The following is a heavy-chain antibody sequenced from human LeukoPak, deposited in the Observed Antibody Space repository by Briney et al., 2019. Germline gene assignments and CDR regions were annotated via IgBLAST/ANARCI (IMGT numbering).Heavy chain of an antibody. J-gene: IGHJ4*02. Sequence: PGGSLRLSCAASGFTFSNYDMHWVRQAPGKGLEWVSAISGSGGSTYYADSVKGRFTISRDNSKNTLYLQMNSLRAEDTAVYYCAKEGYSNYVRGYFDYWGQGTLVTVSS. CDR2: ISGSGGST. CDR3: AKEGYSNYVRGYFDY. D-gene: IGHD4-11*01. V-gene: IGHV3-23*01. CDR1: GFTFSNYD.